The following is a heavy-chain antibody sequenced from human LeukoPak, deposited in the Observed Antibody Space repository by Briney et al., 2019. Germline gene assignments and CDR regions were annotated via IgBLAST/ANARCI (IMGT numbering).Heavy chain of an antibody. D-gene: IGHD6-13*01. J-gene: IGHJ4*02. Sequence: GGSLRLSCAASGFTFDDYAMHWVRQAPGKGLEWASGISWNSGSIGYADSVKGRFTISRDNAKNSLYLQMNSLRAEDTALYYCAKDRTGYSSSWYPYYFDYWGQGTLVTVSS. CDR3: AKDRTGYSSSWYPYYFDY. CDR2: ISWNSGSI. CDR1: GFTFDDYA. V-gene: IGHV3-9*01.